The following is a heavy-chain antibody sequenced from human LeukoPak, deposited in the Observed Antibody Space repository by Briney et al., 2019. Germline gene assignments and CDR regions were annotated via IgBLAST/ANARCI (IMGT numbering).Heavy chain of an antibody. J-gene: IGHJ4*02. CDR3: AGLEGRYSTDWSYFFDY. CDR1: GGSISSLNL. Sequence: KPSETLSLTCIVSGGSISSLNLWSWLRQPPGKGLEWIGEMYLGGTTNFNPSLKSRVTILIDKSKNQLSLQLTSVTAADTAVYYCAGLEGRYSTDWSYFFDYWGQGALVTVSS. V-gene: IGHV4-4*02. D-gene: IGHD6-19*01. CDR2: MYLGGTT.